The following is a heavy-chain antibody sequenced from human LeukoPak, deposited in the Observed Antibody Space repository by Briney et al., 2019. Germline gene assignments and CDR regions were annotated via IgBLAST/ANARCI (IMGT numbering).Heavy chain of an antibody. V-gene: IGHV4-59*01. CDR3: ARRYPYPDY. D-gene: IGHD2-15*01. J-gene: IGHJ4*02. Sequence: SETLSLTCTVARGSISTYYWSWVRQPPGKGLEWIGYIYYSGSTNYNPSLRSRVTISLDTSKNQFSLNLSSVTAADTAVYYCARRYPYPDYWGQGTLVTVSS. CDR2: IYYSGST. CDR1: RGSISTYY.